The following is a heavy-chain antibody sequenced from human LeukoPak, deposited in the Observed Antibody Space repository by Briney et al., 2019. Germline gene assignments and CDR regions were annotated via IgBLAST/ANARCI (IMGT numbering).Heavy chain of an antibody. CDR2: INPNSGGT. Sequence: GASVKVSCKASGYTFTGYYMHWVRQAPGQGLEWMGWINPNSGGTNYAQKFQGRVTMTRDTSISTAYMELSRLRPDDTAVYYCARMYYDILTGYLYYLDYWRQGAMVTVSS. D-gene: IGHD3-9*01. CDR1: GYTFTGYY. J-gene: IGHJ4*02. CDR3: ARMYYDILTGYLYYLDY. V-gene: IGHV1-2*02.